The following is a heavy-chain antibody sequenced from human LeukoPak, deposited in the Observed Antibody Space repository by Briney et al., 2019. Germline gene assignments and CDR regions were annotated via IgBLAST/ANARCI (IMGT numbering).Heavy chain of an antibody. CDR1: EYTFTSYA. Sequence: GASVKVSCKASEYTFTSYAMHWVRQAPGQRLERMGWINAGNGNTKYSQKFQGRVTITRDTSASTAYMELRSLRSEDTAVYYCARDGGSRWLPLDHWGQGTLVTVSS. CDR3: ARDGGSRWLPLDH. CDR2: INAGNGNT. V-gene: IGHV1-3*01. J-gene: IGHJ4*02. D-gene: IGHD6-19*01.